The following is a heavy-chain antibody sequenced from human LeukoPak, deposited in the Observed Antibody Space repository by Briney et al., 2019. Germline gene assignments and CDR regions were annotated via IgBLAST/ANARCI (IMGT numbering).Heavy chain of an antibody. CDR1: GFTFSSYG. V-gene: IGHV3-30*02. CDR2: IRYDGSNK. J-gene: IGHJ6*03. Sequence: GGSLRLSCAASGFTFSSYGMHWVRQAPGKGLEWVAFIRYDGSNKYYADSVKGRFTISRDNAKNSLYLQMNSLRSEDTAVYYCAAPRYSGSYGTTGDSYYYYMDVWGKGTTVTVSS. D-gene: IGHD1-26*01. CDR3: AAPRYSGSYGTTGDSYYYYMDV.